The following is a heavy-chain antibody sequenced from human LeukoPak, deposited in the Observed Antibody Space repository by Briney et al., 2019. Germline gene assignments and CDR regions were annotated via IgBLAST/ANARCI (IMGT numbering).Heavy chain of an antibody. CDR3: ARDGHFDH. J-gene: IGHJ4*02. CDR1: GYTFTCYN. Sequence: ASVNVSCKSSGYTFTCYNINWLRQAPGQGPEWMGWINPNSGGTNYAQKFQGRVTMTRDTSISTAYMELSRLRSDDTAVYYCARDGHFDHWGQGTLVTVSS. V-gene: IGHV1-2*02. CDR2: INPNSGGT.